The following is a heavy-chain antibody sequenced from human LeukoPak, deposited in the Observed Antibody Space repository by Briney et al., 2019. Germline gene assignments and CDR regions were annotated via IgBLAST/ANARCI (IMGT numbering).Heavy chain of an antibody. D-gene: IGHD2-2*02. V-gene: IGHV4-4*07. J-gene: IGHJ6*02. Sequence: SETLSLTCTVSGGSISSYYWSWIRQPAGKGLEWIGRTYTSGSTNYNPSLKSRVTMSVDTSKNQFSLKLSSVTAADTAVYYCARHCSSTSCYTVPNYYYYYGMDVWGQGTTVTVSS. CDR1: GGSISSYY. CDR2: TYTSGST. CDR3: ARHCSSTSCYTVPNYYYYYGMDV.